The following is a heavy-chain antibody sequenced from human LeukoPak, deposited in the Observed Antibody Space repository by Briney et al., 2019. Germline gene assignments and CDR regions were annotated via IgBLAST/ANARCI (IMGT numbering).Heavy chain of an antibody. Sequence: PGGSLRLSCAASGFTFSSYAMSWVRQAPGKGLEWVSVISGSGGSTDYADSVKGRFTISRDSSKNTLYLQMNSLRAEDTAVYYCAKAGYNTLTGYSNLYYFDYWGQGTLVTVSS. D-gene: IGHD3-9*01. CDR2: ISGSGGST. CDR1: GFTFSSYA. J-gene: IGHJ4*02. CDR3: AKAGYNTLTGYSNLYYFDY. V-gene: IGHV3-23*01.